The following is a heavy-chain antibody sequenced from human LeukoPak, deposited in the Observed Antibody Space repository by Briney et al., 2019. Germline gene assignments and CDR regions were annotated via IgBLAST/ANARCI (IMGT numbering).Heavy chain of an antibody. CDR3: AGQPLAMAQNWYLDV. J-gene: IGHJ2*01. D-gene: IGHD5-24*01. CDR1: GGSILSYF. Sequence: SETLTLKFTDAGGSILSYFTGGLRQPPGKGLEWIGYIYYSGSTHYNPSLKSRVTISADMSKNQFSLKLSSVTAADTAVYYCAGQPLAMAQNWYLDVWCRGTLVTVS. CDR2: IYYSGST. V-gene: IGHV4-59*08.